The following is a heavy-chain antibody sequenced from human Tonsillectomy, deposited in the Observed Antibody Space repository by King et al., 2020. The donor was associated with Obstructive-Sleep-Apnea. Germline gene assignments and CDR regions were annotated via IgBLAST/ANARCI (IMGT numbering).Heavy chain of an antibody. D-gene: IGHD3-9*01. CDR3: ARDHGMLQYFDWLFFAGLDY. CDR2: ISYDGSNK. CDR1: GFTFSTYV. V-gene: IGHV3-30-3*01. Sequence: VQLVESGGGVVQPGRSLRLSCEASGFTFSTYVMHWVRQAPGKGLEWVAVISYDGSNKYYADSVKGRFTISRDNSKNTLSLQMNNLRAEETAVYSCARDHGMLQYFDWLFFAGLDYWGQGTLVTVSS. J-gene: IGHJ4*02.